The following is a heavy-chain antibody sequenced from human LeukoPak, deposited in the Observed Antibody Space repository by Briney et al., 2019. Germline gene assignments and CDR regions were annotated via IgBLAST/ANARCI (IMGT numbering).Heavy chain of an antibody. CDR3: ARGYGDYDFDY. J-gene: IGHJ4*02. Sequence: AGGSLRLSCAASGFTFSSYSMNWVRQAPGKGLEWVSSISSSSSYIYYADSVKGRFTISRDNVKNSLYLQMNSLRAEDTAVYYCARGYGDYDFDYWGQGTLVTVSS. CDR1: GFTFSSYS. D-gene: IGHD4-17*01. V-gene: IGHV3-21*01. CDR2: ISSSSSYI.